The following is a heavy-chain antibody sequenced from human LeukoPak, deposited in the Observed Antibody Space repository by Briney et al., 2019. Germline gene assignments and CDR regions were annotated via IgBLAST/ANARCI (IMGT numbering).Heavy chain of an antibody. CDR2: ISYDGSNK. CDR3: AKEDYGGNSYYFDY. D-gene: IGHD4-23*01. J-gene: IGHJ4*02. V-gene: IGHV3-30*18. CDR1: GFTFSSYG. Sequence: PGRSLRLSCAASGFTFSSYGMHWVRQAPGKGLEWVAVISYDGSNKYYADSVKGRFTISRDNSKNTLYLQMNSLRAEDTAVYYCAKEDYGGNSYYFDYWGQGTLVTVPS.